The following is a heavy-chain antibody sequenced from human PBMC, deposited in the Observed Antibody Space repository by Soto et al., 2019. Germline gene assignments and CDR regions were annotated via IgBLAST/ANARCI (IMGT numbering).Heavy chain of an antibody. D-gene: IGHD1-1*01. CDR3: AKCAWNDYYLDY. J-gene: IGHJ4*02. CDR2: ISCSSGST. V-gene: IGHV3-23*01. Sequence: GGSLILSWAAAGFNFRSYAMSLVSQAPGKGPEWVSAISCSSGSTYYADSVKGRFTISRDNSKNTLYLQMSSLRAEDTAVYYSAKCAWNDYYLDYWGQGTLVTVSS. CDR1: GFNFRSYA.